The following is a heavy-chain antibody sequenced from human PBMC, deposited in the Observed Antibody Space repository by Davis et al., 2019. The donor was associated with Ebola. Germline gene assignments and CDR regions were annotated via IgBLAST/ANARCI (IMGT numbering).Heavy chain of an antibody. Sequence: GESLKISCKGSGYSFTSYWIGWVRQMPGKGLEWMGIIYPGDSDTRYSPSFQGQVTISADKSISTAYLQWSSLKASDTAMYYCARQTQYCSGGSCYLGWFDPWGQGTLVTVSS. D-gene: IGHD2-15*01. CDR3: ARQTQYCSGGSCYLGWFDP. J-gene: IGHJ5*02. CDR1: GYSFTSYW. V-gene: IGHV5-51*01. CDR2: IYPGDSDT.